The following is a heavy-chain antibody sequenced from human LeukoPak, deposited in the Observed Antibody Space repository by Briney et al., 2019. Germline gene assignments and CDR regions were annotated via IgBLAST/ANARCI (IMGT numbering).Heavy chain of an antibody. CDR1: GFTFRNYW. CDR3: ARDDGFRSLDY. Sequence: TGGSLRLSCAASGFTFRNYWMNWVRQAPGKGLEWVANIKQDGSEKYYVDSVKGRFIISRDNAKNSLYLQMNSLRAEDTAVYYCARDDGFRSLDYWGQGTLVTVSS. CDR2: IKQDGSEK. D-gene: IGHD1-14*01. V-gene: IGHV3-7*04. J-gene: IGHJ4*02.